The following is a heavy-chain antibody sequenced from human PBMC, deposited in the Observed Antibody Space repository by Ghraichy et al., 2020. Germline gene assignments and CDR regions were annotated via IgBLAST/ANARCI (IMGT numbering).Heavy chain of an antibody. D-gene: IGHD3-10*01. J-gene: IGHJ3*02. V-gene: IGHV3-7*03. Sequence: LSLTCAASGLIFGSYWMTWVRQAPGKGLEWVANINQNGREKYYAGSVKGRFTISSDNAKSSLYLQLNNLSAEDTAVYYCSSGDTFDIWGRGTMVTVSS. CDR1: GLIFGSYW. CDR3: SSGDTFDI. CDR2: INQNGREK.